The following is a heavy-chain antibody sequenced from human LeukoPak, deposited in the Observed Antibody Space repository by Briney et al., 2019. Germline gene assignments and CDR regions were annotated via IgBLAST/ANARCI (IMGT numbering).Heavy chain of an antibody. V-gene: IGHV4-59*08. CDR1: GGSISSYY. J-gene: IGHJ5*02. CDR3: ARQGSCSNTNCNRWLDP. D-gene: IGHD2-2*01. Sequence: SETLSLTCTVSGGSISSYYWSWIRQPPGEGLEWIASIYHNGDSYYNSSLKSRVTISVDTSKNQFSLKVSSVTAADTALYYCARQGSCSNTNCNRWLDPWGQGTLVIVSS. CDR2: IYHNGDS.